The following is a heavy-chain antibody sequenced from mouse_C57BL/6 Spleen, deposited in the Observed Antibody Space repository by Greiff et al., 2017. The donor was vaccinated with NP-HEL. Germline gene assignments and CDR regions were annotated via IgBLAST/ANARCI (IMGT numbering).Heavy chain of an antibody. J-gene: IGHJ3*01. V-gene: IGHV1-52*01. CDR2: IDPSDSET. Sequence: VKLVESGAELVRPGSSVKLSCKASGYTFTSYWMHWVKQRPIQGLEWIGNIDPSDSETHYNQKFKDKATLTVDKSSSAAYMQLSSLTSEDSAVYYCARRDYGSSYGFAYWGQGTLVTVSA. CDR3: ARRDYGSSYGFAY. D-gene: IGHD1-1*01. CDR1: GYTFTSYW.